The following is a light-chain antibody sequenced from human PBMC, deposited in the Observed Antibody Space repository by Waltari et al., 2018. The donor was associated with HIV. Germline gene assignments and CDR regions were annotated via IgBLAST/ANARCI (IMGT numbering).Light chain of an antibody. J-gene: IGKJ2*02. CDR3: HQYNAWPRCN. CDR2: GAS. Sequence: PRSPVTLSMSPGNIVTLSCRASKNIGSYLAWYQQKTAQPPCLLVYGASIRAPGMRARFTGSGSGTDCNLLIDGLQTDDCAVYYCHQYNAWPRCNFGQGTQVEIK. CDR1: KNIGSY. V-gene: IGKV3D-15*01.